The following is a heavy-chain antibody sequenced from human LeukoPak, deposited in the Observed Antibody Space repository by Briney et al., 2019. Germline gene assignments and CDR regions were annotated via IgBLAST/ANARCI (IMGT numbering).Heavy chain of an antibody. CDR1: GFTFSSYE. Sequence: GGSLRLSCAASGFTFSSYEMNWARQAPGKGLEWVSYISSSGSTIYYADSVKGRFTISRDNAKNSLYLQMNSLRAEDTAVYYCAREWKVGATTWGFDYWGQGTLVTVSS. J-gene: IGHJ4*02. CDR3: AREWKVGATTWGFDY. V-gene: IGHV3-48*03. D-gene: IGHD1-26*01. CDR2: ISSSGSTI.